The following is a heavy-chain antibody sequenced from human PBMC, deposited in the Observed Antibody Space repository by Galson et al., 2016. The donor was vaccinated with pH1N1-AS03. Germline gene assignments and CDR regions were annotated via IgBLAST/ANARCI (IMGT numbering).Heavy chain of an antibody. Sequence: SVKVSCKASGYIFTGFYVHWVRQAPGQGLEWMGWINTDSGVTNYAQKFESWVTITRDTSVSTAYMELYGLTSDDTAVYYCARDPRGPCTSATCPTTYYFGMDVWGQGTTVIVSS. CDR2: INTDSGVT. J-gene: IGHJ6*02. CDR1: GYIFTGFY. CDR3: ARDPRGPCTSATCPTTYYFGMDV. V-gene: IGHV1-2*04. D-gene: IGHD2-2*01.